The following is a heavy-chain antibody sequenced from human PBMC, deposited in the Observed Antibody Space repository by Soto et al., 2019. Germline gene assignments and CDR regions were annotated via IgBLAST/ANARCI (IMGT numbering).Heavy chain of an antibody. D-gene: IGHD1-1*01. CDR2: FDPEDGET. Sequence: QVQLVQSGAEVKKPGASVKVSCKVSGHTLTELSMHWVRLAPGKRLEWMGGFDPEDGETISAQKFQGRVTMTEDTSTDSTYLELSSLRSEYTAVYYCAAGGTRWLHSPFDYWGQGTLVTISS. J-gene: IGHJ4*02. CDR3: AAGGTRWLHSPFDY. CDR1: GHTLTELS. V-gene: IGHV1-24*01.